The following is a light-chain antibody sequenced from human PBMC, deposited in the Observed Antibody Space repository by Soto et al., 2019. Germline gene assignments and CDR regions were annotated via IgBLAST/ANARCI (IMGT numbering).Light chain of an antibody. V-gene: IGLV2-14*01. J-gene: IGLJ1*01. Sequence: QSALTQPASVSGSPGQSITISCTGTSSDVRTYNYVSWYQQHPGKAPKLMIYEVTNRPSGVSNRFSGSKSGNTASLTISGLQAEDEADYYCSSYISTDTVVVFGTATKLTVL. CDR3: SSYISTDTVVV. CDR1: SSDVRTYNY. CDR2: EVT.